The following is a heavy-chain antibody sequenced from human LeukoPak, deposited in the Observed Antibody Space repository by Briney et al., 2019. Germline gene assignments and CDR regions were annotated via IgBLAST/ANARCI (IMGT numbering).Heavy chain of an antibody. D-gene: IGHD2-2*01. CDR2: IRYDGSNK. V-gene: IGHV3-30*02. CDR3: AKNRQYQLLYYYYYYMDV. Sequence: PGGSLRLSCAASGFTFSSYGMHWVRQAPGKGLEWVAFIRYDGSNKYYADSVKGRFTISRDNSKNTLYLQMNSLRAEDTAVYYCAKNRQYQLLYYYYYYMDVWGKGTTVTVSS. CDR1: GFTFSSYG. J-gene: IGHJ6*03.